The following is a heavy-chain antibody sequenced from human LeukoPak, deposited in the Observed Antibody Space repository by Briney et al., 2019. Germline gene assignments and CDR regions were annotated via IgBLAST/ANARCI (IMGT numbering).Heavy chain of an antibody. CDR2: IYTSGST. D-gene: IGHD1-26*01. V-gene: IGHV4-4*09. J-gene: IGHJ4*02. CDR3: AKAHYSGNYPYFDY. CDR1: GGSISSYY. Sequence: SETLSLTCTVSGGSISSYYWSWIRQPPGKGLEWIGYIYTSGSTNYNPSLKSRVTISVDTSKNQFSLKLSSVTAADTAVYYCAKAHYSGNYPYFDYWGQGTLVTVSS.